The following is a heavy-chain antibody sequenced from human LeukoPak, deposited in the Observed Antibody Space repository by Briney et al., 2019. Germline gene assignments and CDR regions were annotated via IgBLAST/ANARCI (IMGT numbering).Heavy chain of an antibody. CDR2: IRYDGSNK. D-gene: IGHD2-2*01. V-gene: IGHV3-30*02. CDR1: GFTFSSYG. J-gene: IGHJ4*02. CDR3: AKGLCSSTSCFFDY. Sequence: GGSLRLSCAASGFTFSSYGMHWVRQASGKGLEWVAFIRYDGSNKYYADSVKGRFTISRDNSKNTLYLQMNSLRAEDTAVYYCAKGLCSSTSCFFDYWGQGALVTVSS.